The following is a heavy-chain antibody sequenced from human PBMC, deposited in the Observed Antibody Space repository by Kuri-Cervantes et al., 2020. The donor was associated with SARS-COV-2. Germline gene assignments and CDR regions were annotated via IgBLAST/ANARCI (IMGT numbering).Heavy chain of an antibody. CDR1: GFTFSSYA. CDR2: ISGSGGST. J-gene: IGHJ6*02. V-gene: IGHV3-23*01. CDR3: ATLLWNPYLRYYYYGVDV. D-gene: IGHD1-1*01. Sequence: LSLTCAASGFTFSSYAMSWVRQAPGKGLEWVSAISGSGGSTYYADSVEGRFTISRDNSKNTLYLQMNSLRAEDTAVYYCATLLWNPYLRYYYYGVDVWGQGTTVTVSS.